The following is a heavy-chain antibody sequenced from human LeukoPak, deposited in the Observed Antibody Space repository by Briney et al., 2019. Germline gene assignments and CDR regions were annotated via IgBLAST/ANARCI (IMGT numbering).Heavy chain of an antibody. J-gene: IGHJ4*02. CDR3: ARDLYYDSSGYYYTGGYYFDY. Sequence: QTGGSLRLSCAASGFIFSSYGMHWVRQAPGKGLEWVAVISYDGSNKYYADSVKGRFTISRDNSKNTLYLQMNSLRAEDTAVYYCARDLYYDSSGYYYTGGYYFDYWGQGTLVTVSS. D-gene: IGHD3-22*01. CDR2: ISYDGSNK. V-gene: IGHV3-30*03. CDR1: GFIFSSYG.